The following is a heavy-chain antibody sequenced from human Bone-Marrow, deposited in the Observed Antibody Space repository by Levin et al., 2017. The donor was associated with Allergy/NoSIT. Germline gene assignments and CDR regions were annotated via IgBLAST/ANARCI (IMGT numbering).Heavy chain of an antibody. CDR3: ARGVDRTKTGY. D-gene: IGHD1-7*01. V-gene: IGHV4-61*01. J-gene: IGHJ4*02. CDR1: GASVNSGTYY. Sequence: SQTLSLTCSVSGASVNSGTYYWTWIRQSPGKGLEWIGYIHPTGSTDYSPSLDSRVTMSLDTSKNEVSLKLTSVTAADTAVYYCARGVDRTKTGYWGQGTLVTVSS. CDR2: IHPTGST.